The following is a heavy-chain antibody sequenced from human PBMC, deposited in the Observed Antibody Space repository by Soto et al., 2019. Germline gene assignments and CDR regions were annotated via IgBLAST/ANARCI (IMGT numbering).Heavy chain of an antibody. CDR2: IYHSGST. D-gene: IGHD6-13*01. J-gene: IGHJ6*02. Sequence: SETLSLTCAVSGGSISSSNWWSWVRQPPGKGLGWIGEIYHSGSTNYNPSLKSRVTISVDKSKNQFSLKLSSVTAADTAVYYCARGRAAAGDYYYYGMDVWGQGTTVTVSS. CDR3: ARGRAAAGDYYYYGMDV. CDR1: GGSISSSNW. V-gene: IGHV4-4*02.